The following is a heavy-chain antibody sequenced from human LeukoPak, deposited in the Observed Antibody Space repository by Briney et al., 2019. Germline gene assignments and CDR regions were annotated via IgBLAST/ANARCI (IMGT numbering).Heavy chain of an antibody. Sequence: GGSLRLSCAASGFTFSSYAMSWVRQAPGKGLEWVSAISGSGANTYYADSVKGRFTISRDNSKNTLSLQMNTLRTDDTAVYYCAKGRALEVVAAFNYWGQGTVVTVSS. J-gene: IGHJ4*02. D-gene: IGHD2-15*01. CDR1: GFTFSSYA. V-gene: IGHV3-23*01. CDR3: AKGRALEVVAAFNY. CDR2: ISGSGANT.